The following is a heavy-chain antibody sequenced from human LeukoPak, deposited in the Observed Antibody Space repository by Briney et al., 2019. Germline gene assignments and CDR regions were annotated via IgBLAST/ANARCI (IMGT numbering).Heavy chain of an antibody. V-gene: IGHV3-30*02. CDR3: ASEIIFGSFDY. CDR1: GFTFSTYG. J-gene: IGHJ4*02. Sequence: GSLRLSCAASGFTFSTYGMHWVRQAPGKGLEWVAFIGYDASNKYYADSVKGRFTISRDNSKNTLYLQMNSLRAEDTAVYYCASEIIFGSFDYWGQGTLVTVSS. D-gene: IGHD3-3*01. CDR2: IGYDASNK.